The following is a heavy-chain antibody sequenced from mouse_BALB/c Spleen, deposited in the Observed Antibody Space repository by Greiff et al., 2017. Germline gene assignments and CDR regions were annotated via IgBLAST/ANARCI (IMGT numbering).Heavy chain of an antibody. V-gene: IGHV5-6*01. CDR2: ISSGGSYT. J-gene: IGHJ4*01. CDR3: ARPYSTYYAMDY. CDR1: GFTFSSYG. D-gene: IGHD2-12*01. Sequence: EVHLVESGGDLVKPGGSLKLSCAASGFTFSSYGMSWVRQTPDKRLEWVATISSGGSYTYYPDSVKGRFTISRDNAKNTLYLQMSSLKSEDTAMYYCARPYSTYYAMDYWGQGTSVTVSS.